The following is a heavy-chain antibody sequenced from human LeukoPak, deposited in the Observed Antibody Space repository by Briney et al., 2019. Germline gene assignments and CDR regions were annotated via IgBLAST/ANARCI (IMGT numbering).Heavy chain of an antibody. CDR3: ARAFDY. CDR2: IITNGSIT. J-gene: IGHJ4*02. V-gene: IGHV3-48*02. Sequence: PGGSLRLSCVASGFTFSSYSMNWVRQAPGKGLEWVSYIITNGSITYYADSVKGRFTISRDNAKNSLYLQMNSLRDEDTAVYYCARAFDYWGQGTLVTVSS. CDR1: GFTFSSYS.